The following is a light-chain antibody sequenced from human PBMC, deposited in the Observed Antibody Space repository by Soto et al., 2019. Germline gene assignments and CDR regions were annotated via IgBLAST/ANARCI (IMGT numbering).Light chain of an antibody. V-gene: IGKV1-5*03. J-gene: IGKJ4*01. Sequence: DIQMTQSPSTLSASVGDRVTITCRASQSISSWLAWYQQKPGKAPKLLIYKASSLESGVPSRFSGSGSGTEFTLTISSLQPDDFATYDCQQYNSYPTFVGGTKVEIK. CDR2: KAS. CDR3: QQYNSYPT. CDR1: QSISSW.